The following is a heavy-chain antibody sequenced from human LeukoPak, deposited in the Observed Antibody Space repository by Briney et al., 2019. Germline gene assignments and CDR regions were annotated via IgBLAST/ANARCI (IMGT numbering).Heavy chain of an antibody. J-gene: IGHJ4*02. D-gene: IGHD3-10*01. CDR3: ARVQTAMVPYYFDY. CDR2: INPNSGGT. CDR1: GYTFTGYY. Sequence: GASVKVSCKASGYTFTGYYMHWVRQAPGQGLEWMGRINPNSGGTNYAQKFQGRVTMTRETSISTAYMELSRLRSDDTAVYYCARVQTAMVPYYFDYWGQGTLVTVSS. V-gene: IGHV1-2*06.